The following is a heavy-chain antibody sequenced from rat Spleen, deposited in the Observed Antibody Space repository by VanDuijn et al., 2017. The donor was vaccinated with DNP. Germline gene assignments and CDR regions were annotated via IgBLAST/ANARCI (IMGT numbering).Heavy chain of an antibody. D-gene: IGHD1-5*01. CDR1: GYSITSNY. CDR3: ARWNIGTTTLDY. J-gene: IGHJ2*01. Sequence: EVQLQESGPGLVKPSQSLSLTCSVTGYSITSNYWGWIRKFPGHKLEWMGFINTAGSTNYNPSLKSRISITRDTSKNQFFLQVNSVTTEDTATYYCARWNIGTTTLDYWGQGVMVTVSS. CDR2: INTAGST. V-gene: IGHV3-3*01.